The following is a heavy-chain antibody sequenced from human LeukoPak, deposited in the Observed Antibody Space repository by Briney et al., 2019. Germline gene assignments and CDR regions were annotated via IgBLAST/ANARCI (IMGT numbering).Heavy chain of an antibody. Sequence: ASVKVSCKVSGYTLTELSMHWVRQAPGKGLEWMGGFDPEDGETIYAQKFQGRVTMTEDTSTDTAYMELSSLRSEDTAVYYCATSARLRSVVITAYFDYWGQGTLVTVSS. CDR3: ATSARLRSVVITAYFDY. J-gene: IGHJ4*02. V-gene: IGHV1-24*01. CDR2: FDPEDGET. CDR1: GYTLTELS. D-gene: IGHD3-22*01.